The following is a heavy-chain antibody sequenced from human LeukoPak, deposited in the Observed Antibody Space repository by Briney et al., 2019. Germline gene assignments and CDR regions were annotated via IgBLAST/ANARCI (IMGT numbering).Heavy chain of an antibody. V-gene: IGHV3-23*01. CDR2: ISDNGGST. CDR1: GFTFSSYG. Sequence: GGSLRLSCAASGFTFSSYGMHWVRQAPGKGLEWVSGISDNGGSTYYADSVKGRFTISRDNAKNSLYLQMNSLRDEDTAVYYCARDLSATYYFDFWGQGTPVTVSS. D-gene: IGHD6-25*01. CDR3: ARDLSATYYFDF. J-gene: IGHJ4*02.